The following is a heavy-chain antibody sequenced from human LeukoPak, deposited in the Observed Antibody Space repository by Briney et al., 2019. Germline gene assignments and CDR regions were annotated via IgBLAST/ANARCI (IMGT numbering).Heavy chain of an antibody. Sequence: HAGGSLRLSCAASGFTFSSYGMHWVRQAPGKGLEWVAFIRYDGSNKYYADSVKGRFTISRDNSKNTLYLQMNSLRAEDTAVYYCAKAADHNEDYWGQGTLVTVSS. CDR1: GFTFSSYG. CDR3: AKAADHNEDY. V-gene: IGHV3-30*02. J-gene: IGHJ4*02. D-gene: IGHD1-1*01. CDR2: IRYDGSNK.